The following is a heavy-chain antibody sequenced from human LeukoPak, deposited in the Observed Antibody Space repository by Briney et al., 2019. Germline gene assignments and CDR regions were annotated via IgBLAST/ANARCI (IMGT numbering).Heavy chain of an antibody. CDR2: IYPGDSDT. J-gene: IGHJ4*02. Sequence: KSGESLKISCKGSGYSFNNYWIGWVRQMPGKGLEWMGIIYPGDSDTRYSPSFQGQVTISADKSISTAYLQWSSLKVSDTAMYYCARIPNYADFGELDYWGQGTLVTVSS. D-gene: IGHD3-10*01. CDR3: ARIPNYADFGELDY. CDR1: GYSFNNYW. V-gene: IGHV5-51*01.